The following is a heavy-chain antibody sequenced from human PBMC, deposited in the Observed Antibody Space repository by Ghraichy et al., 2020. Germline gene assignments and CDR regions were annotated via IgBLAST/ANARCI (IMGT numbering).Heavy chain of an antibody. CDR2: IGAYSDNT. CDR3: ARAGESTWHNYGLDV. V-gene: IGHV1-18*01. D-gene: IGHD2/OR15-2a*01. Sequence: GESLNISCKASGYTFTGYGITWVRQAPGQGLEWMGWIGAYSDNTNYARKLQGRVTMTTDTSTTTAYMELRTLRSDDTAVYYCARAGESTWHNYGLDVWGQGTPATVSS. J-gene: IGHJ6*02. CDR1: GYTFTGYG.